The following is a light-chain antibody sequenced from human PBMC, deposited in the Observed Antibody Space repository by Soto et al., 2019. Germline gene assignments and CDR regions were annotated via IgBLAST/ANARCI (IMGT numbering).Light chain of an antibody. CDR1: RASSSW. CDR2: KAS. V-gene: IGKV1-5*03. Sequence: IQVTKCAFALSGSVGTRVTITCRASRASSSWLAWYQQKPGKAPKLLIYKASTLKSGVPARFSGSGSGTEFTLTISSLQPDDFAAYYCLQYYSYPCTFGQGTKVDIK. CDR3: LQYYSYPCT. J-gene: IGKJ1*01.